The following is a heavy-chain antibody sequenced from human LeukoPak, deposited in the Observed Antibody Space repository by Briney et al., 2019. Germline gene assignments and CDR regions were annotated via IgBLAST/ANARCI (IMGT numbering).Heavy chain of an antibody. V-gene: IGHV3-7*01. CDR3: ARGARKGDYYGGFFDY. J-gene: IGHJ4*02. D-gene: IGHD4-23*01. CDR1: GFTFSSYW. Sequence: PGGSLRLSCAASGFTFSSYWMSWVRQAPGKGLEWVANIKQDGSEKYYVDSVKGRFTISRDNAKNSLYLQMNSLRAEDTAVYYCARGARKGDYYGGFFDYWGQGTLVTVSS. CDR2: IKQDGSEK.